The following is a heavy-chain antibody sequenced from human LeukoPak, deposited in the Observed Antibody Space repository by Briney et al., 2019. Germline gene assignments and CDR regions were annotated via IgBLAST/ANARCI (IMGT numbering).Heavy chain of an antibody. J-gene: IGHJ4*02. CDR2: ISHSGGAE. V-gene: IGHV3-48*01. D-gene: IGHD3-10*02. CDR1: GFRFSTYS. CDR3: ARDYVFAFDY. Sequence: PGGSLRLSCAASGFRFSTYSMNWVRQAPGKGLEWISYISHSGGAEHYTDSVKGRFTISRDNAKNALYLQMNSLRAEDTAVYFCARDYVFAFDYWSQGTLVTVPS.